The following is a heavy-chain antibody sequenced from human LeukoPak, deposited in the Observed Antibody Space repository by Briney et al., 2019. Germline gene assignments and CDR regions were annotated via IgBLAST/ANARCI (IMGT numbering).Heavy chain of an antibody. CDR2: ISPSGGST. CDR1: GYTFTSYY. CDR3: ARELTTGMYFFDY. J-gene: IGHJ4*02. D-gene: IGHD1-1*01. Sequence: ASVKVSCKASGYTFTSYYMHWVRQAPGQGLEWMGIISPSGGSTSYAQKFQGRVTMTRDTSTGIVYMELSSLGSEDTAVYYCARELTTGMYFFDYWGQGTLVTVSS. V-gene: IGHV1-46*01.